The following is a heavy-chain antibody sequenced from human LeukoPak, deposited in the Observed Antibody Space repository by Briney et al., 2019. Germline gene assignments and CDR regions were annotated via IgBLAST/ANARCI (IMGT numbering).Heavy chain of an antibody. V-gene: IGHV3-74*01. CDR3: ARFSFYEFDS. Sequence: AGSLRLSCEASGFSLSGYWMHWVRQAPGKGLVWVSRINRDGSDPTYADSVKGRYTISRDNAKNMLYLQMNSLRVDDTAVYYCARFSFYEFDSWGQGTLGSVSS. J-gene: IGHJ4*02. CDR2: INRDGSDP. D-gene: IGHD5/OR15-5a*01. CDR1: GFSLSGYW.